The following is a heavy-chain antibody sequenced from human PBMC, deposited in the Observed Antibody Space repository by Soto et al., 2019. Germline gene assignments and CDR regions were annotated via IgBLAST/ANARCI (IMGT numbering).Heavy chain of an antibody. Sequence: ASVKVSCKASGYTFTSYGISWVRQDPGQGLEWMGWISAYNGNTNYAQKLQGRVTMTTDTSTSTAYMELRSLRSDDTAVYYCARGSFMDYYDSSGYYLGWFDPWGQETLVTVSS. CDR2: ISAYNGNT. CDR1: GYTFTSYG. D-gene: IGHD3-22*01. V-gene: IGHV1-18*01. CDR3: ARGSFMDYYDSSGYYLGWFDP. J-gene: IGHJ5*02.